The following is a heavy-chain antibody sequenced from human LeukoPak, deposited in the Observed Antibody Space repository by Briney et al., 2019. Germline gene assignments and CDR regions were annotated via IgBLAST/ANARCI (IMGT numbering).Heavy chain of an antibody. CDR2: IYYSGST. CDR3: ARHSLAAPPGAFDI. J-gene: IGHJ3*02. Sequence: TSETLSLTCTVSGGSISSYYWSWIRQPPGKGLEWIGYIYYSGSTNYNPSLKSRVTISVDTSKNQFSLKLSSVTAADTAVYYCARHSLAAPPGAFDIWGQGTMVTVSP. CDR1: GGSISSYY. D-gene: IGHD6-6*01. V-gene: IGHV4-59*01.